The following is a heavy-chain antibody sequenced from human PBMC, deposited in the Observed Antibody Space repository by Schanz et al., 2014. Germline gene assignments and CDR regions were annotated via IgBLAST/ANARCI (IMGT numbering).Heavy chain of an antibody. CDR2: MSYDGSIK. V-gene: IGHV3-30*03. D-gene: IGHD3-10*01. Sequence: VQLLESGGGLVQPGGSPRLSCAASGFTFSSYKMNWVRQAPGKGLEWVAAMSYDGSIKYYGDSVKGRFTISRDNSKNTLYLHMNTLRSEDTAVYYCASGVHVSSLQKGLQFWGRGTLVIVSS. J-gene: IGHJ1*01. CDR1: GFTFSSYK. CDR3: ASGVHVSSLQKGLQF.